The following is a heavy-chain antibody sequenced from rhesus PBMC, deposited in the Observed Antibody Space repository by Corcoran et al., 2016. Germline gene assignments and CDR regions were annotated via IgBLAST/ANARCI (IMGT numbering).Heavy chain of an antibody. CDR3: ARKEFPYYFDY. J-gene: IGHJ4*01. V-gene: IGHV2-1*01. D-gene: IGHD1-32*01. Sequence: QVTLKESGPALVKPTQTLTLTCTFSGFSLSTSGMGVGWIRQPPRKTLEWLAHIYWNDDKYYSTSLKSRLTISKDTSKNQVVLTMTNMDPVDTATYYCARKEFPYYFDYWGQGVLVTVSS. CDR1: GFSLSTSGMG. CDR2: IYWNDDK.